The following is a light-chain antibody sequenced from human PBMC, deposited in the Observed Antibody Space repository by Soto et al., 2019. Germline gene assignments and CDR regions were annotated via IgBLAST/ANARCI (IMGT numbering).Light chain of an antibody. CDR2: NDN. J-gene: IGLJ2*01. Sequence: QSVLAQPPSASGTPGQRVTISCSGSTSNIGSNLASWYQQLPGSAPKLLIYNDNERPSGVPDRFSGSKSGTSASLGISGLRSEDEGHYFCAVWDDSLSGVVFGGGTKLTVL. CDR1: TSNIGSNL. V-gene: IGLV1-47*02. CDR3: AVWDDSLSGVV.